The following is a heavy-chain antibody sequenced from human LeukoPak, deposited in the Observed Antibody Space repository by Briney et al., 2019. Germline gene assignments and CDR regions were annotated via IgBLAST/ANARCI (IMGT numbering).Heavy chain of an antibody. V-gene: IGHV4-30-4*08. CDR1: GGSISSGDYY. J-gene: IGHJ4*02. CDR3: ARDNTAMVDY. Sequence: TLSLTCTVSGGSISSGDYYWSWIRQPPGKGLEWAGYIYYSGSTYYNPSLKSRVTISVDTSKNQFSLKLSSVTAADTAVYYCARDNTAMVDYWGQGTLVTVPS. D-gene: IGHD5-18*01. CDR2: IYYSGST.